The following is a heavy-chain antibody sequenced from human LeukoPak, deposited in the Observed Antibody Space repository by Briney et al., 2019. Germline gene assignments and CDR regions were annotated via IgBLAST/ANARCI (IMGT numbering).Heavy chain of an antibody. CDR2: MKEDGSEK. CDR1: GFTFSNYW. D-gene: IGHD1-14*01. Sequence: SGGSLRLSCAASGFTFSNYWMSWVRQAPGKGLEWVANMKEDGSEKYYVDSVEGRFTIARDNAKNSLYLQMNSLRAEDTAVYFCARGNNPHDYWGQGTLVTVSS. CDR3: ARGNNPHDY. J-gene: IGHJ4*02. V-gene: IGHV3-7*04.